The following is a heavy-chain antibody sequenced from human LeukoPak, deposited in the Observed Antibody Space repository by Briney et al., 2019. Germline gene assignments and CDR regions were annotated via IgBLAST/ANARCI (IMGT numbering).Heavy chain of an antibody. CDR3: ARIYPFWSGPYSTSYYFDN. D-gene: IGHD3-3*01. J-gene: IGHJ4*02. V-gene: IGHV4-59*11. Sequence: SETLSLTCTVSGGSMSSHCWSWIRQPPGKGLEWIGYIYYSGSTNYNPSLKSRIAISVDTSKNQFSLKLSSVTAADTAVYYCARIYPFWSGPYSTSYYFDNWGQGTLVAVSS. CDR2: IYYSGST. CDR1: GGSMSSHC.